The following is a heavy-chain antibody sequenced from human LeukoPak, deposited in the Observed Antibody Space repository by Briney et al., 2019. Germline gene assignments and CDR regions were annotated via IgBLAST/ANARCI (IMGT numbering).Heavy chain of an antibody. Sequence: GGSLRLSCAASEFTFSNYGMHWVRQAPGKGLEWVAFIRYDGSKKYYADSVEGRFTISRDNAKNSLYLQMNSLRAEDTAVYYCASTTVVTSYDAFDIWGQGTMVTVSS. CDR1: EFTFSNYG. CDR2: IRYDGSKK. CDR3: ASTTVVTSYDAFDI. V-gene: IGHV3-30*02. J-gene: IGHJ3*02. D-gene: IGHD4-23*01.